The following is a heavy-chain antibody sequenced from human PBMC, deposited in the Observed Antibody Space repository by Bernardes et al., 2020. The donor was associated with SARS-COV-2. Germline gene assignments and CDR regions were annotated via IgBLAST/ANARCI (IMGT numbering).Heavy chain of an antibody. CDR3: AREYSYGYRYYGMDV. Sequence: SGPTLVKPTQTLTLTCTFSGFSLSTSGMCVSWIRQPPGKALEWLALIDWDDDKYYSTSLKTRLTISKDTSKNQVVLTMTNMDPVDTATYYCAREYSYGYRYYGMDVWGQGTTVTVSS. CDR1: GFSLSTSGMC. CDR2: IDWDDDK. V-gene: IGHV2-70*01. D-gene: IGHD5-18*01. J-gene: IGHJ6*02.